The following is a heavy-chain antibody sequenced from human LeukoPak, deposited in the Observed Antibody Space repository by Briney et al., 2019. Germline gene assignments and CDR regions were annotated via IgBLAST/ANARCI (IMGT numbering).Heavy chain of an antibody. V-gene: IGHV3-7*01. D-gene: IGHD2-8*02. CDR1: GVTFSSYF. CDR3: ARLYCTGGASYSYFEY. J-gene: IGHJ4*02. Sequence: PGGSLRLSCAASGVTFSSYFMSWVRQAPGEGLEWGASIKGDGGEEYSVDSVKGRFTIPKEHPETSMYLQMNNLRAEDTAVYYCARLYCTGGASYSYFEYWGQGNLVTVSS. CDR2: IKGDGGEE.